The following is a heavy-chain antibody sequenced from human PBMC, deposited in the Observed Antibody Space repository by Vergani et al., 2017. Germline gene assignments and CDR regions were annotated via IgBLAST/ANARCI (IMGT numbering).Heavy chain of an antibody. J-gene: IGHJ6*03. CDR1: GGTFSSYA. D-gene: IGHD6-6*01. CDR2: IIPIFGTA. Sequence: QVQLVQSGAEVKKPGSSVKVSCKASGGTFSSYAISLVRQAPGQGLEWMGGIIPIFGTANYAQKFQGRVTITADESTSTAYMELSSLRSEDTAVYYCARRSSSSLGYYYMDVWGKGTTGTVSS. CDR3: ARRSSSSLGYYYMDV. V-gene: IGHV1-69*01.